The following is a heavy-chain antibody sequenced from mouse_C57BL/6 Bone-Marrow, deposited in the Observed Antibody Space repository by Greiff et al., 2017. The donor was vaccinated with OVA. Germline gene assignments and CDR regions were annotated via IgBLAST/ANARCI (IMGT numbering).Heavy chain of an antibody. CDR3: VRHENYYGRSGYIDV. D-gene: IGHD1-1*01. V-gene: IGHV10-1*01. Sequence: EVKLQESGGGLVQPIGSLKLSCAASGFSFNTYAMNWVSQAPGKGLEWVARIRSKSNNYATYYADSVKARFTIYRDDSASMLHLQLHTSKTEDRGMYYGVRHENYYGRSGYIDVWGTGTTVTVSS. CDR2: IRSKSNNYAT. J-gene: IGHJ1*03. CDR1: GFSFNTYA.